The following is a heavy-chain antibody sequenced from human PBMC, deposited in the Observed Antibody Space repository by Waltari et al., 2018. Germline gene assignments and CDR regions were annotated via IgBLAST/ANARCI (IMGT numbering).Heavy chain of an antibody. CDR1: GVTFSSSA. J-gene: IGHJ4*02. Sequence: QVQLVQSGAEVKKPGSSVKVSCKASGVTFSSSAISWVRPAPGQGLEWMGGIIPSVGTANYAQKFQGRVTITADESTSTAYMELSSLRSEDTAVYYCAGYYYDSSGHGGGFDYWGQGTLVTVSS. CDR3: AGYYYDSSGHGGGFDY. D-gene: IGHD3-22*01. V-gene: IGHV1-69*01. CDR2: IIPSVGTA.